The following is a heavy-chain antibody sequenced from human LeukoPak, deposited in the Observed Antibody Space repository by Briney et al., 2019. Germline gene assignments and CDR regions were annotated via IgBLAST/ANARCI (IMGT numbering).Heavy chain of an antibody. D-gene: IGHD6-13*01. CDR3: ATKVAAATLDAFDI. CDR2: FDPEDGET. CDR1: GYTLTELS. J-gene: IGHJ3*02. Sequence: ASVKVSCKVSGYTLTELSMHWVRQAPGKGLEWMGGFDPEDGETIYAQKFQGRVTMTEDTSTDTAYMELSSLRSEDTAVYYCATKVAAATLDAFDIWGQGTMVTVSS. V-gene: IGHV1-24*01.